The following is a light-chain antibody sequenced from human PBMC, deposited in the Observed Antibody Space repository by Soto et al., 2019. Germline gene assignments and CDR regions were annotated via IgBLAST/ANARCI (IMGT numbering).Light chain of an antibody. Sequence: EMVLTQSPATLSLSPVERSTLSCSASQSVSSYLASYQQKPGQAPRLLLYDAPNTATGIPARFSGSGSGTDFTLTISSREPEDFAVYYCQQRSNWPPPAFGQGTRLEI. V-gene: IGKV3-11*01. J-gene: IGKJ5*01. CDR1: QSVSSY. CDR3: QQRSNWPPPA. CDR2: DAP.